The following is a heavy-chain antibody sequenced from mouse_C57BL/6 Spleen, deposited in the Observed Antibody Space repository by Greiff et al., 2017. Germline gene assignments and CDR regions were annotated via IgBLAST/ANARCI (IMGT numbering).Heavy chain of an antibody. J-gene: IGHJ4*01. CDR3: ASRWLLPGYAMDY. D-gene: IGHD2-3*01. CDR1: GFTFSDYY. Sequence: EVQRVESGGGLVQPGGSLKLSCAASGFTFSDYYMSWVRQTPEKRLEWVAYISNGGGSTYYPDTVKGRFTISRDNAKNTLYLQMSRLKSEDTAMYYCASRWLLPGYAMDYWGQGTSVTVSS. CDR2: ISNGGGST. V-gene: IGHV5-12*01.